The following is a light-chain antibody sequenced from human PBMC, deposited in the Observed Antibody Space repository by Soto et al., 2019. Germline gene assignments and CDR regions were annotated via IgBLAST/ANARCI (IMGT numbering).Light chain of an antibody. J-gene: IGKJ4*01. CDR3: QQYGSLPLT. Sequence: PGERATLSCRASHSISGYLAWYQQKPGQAPRLLIYGASSRATGIPDRFSGSGSGTDFTLTISRLEPEDFAVYYCQQYGSLPLTFGGGTKVDIK. CDR1: HSISGY. CDR2: GAS. V-gene: IGKV3-20*01.